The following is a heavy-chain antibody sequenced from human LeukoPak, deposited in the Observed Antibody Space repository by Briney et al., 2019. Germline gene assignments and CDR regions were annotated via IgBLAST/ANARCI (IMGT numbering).Heavy chain of an antibody. J-gene: IGHJ6*02. CDR3: ARARRARWGMDV. Sequence: SETLSLTCAVYGGSFSGYYWSWIRQPPGKGLEWIGEINHSGSTNYNPSLKSRVTISVDTSKNQFSLKLSSVTAADTAVYYCARARRARWGMDVWGQGTTVTVSS. CDR2: INHSGST. V-gene: IGHV4-34*01. CDR1: GGSFSGYY. D-gene: IGHD4-23*01.